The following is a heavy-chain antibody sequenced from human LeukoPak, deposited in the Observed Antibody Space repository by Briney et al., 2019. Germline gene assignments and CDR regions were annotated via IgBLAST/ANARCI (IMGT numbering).Heavy chain of an antibody. J-gene: IGHJ4*02. V-gene: IGHV3-7*01. D-gene: IGHD2-2*01. CDR1: GFTFSNYA. CDR2: IKEDGSVR. Sequence: PGGSLRLSCAASGFTFSNYAMSWVRQAPGKGLEWVANIKEDGSVRHYVDSVKGRFTISRDNAKNSLYLQMDSLRAEDTAEYYCARAVMPGGYFDSWGQGTLVTVSS. CDR3: ARAVMPGGYFDS.